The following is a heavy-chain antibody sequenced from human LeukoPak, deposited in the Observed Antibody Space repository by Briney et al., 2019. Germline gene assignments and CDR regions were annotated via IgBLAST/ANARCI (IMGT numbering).Heavy chain of an antibody. CDR2: MNPNSGNT. D-gene: IGHD4-23*01. J-gene: IGHJ4*02. Sequence: ASVKVSCKASGYTFTSYDINWVRQATGQGLEWMGWMNPNSGNTGYAQKFQGRVTMTRNTSISTAYMELSSLRAEDMALYYCAKEGRYGNSFDYWGQGTLVTVTS. CDR3: AKEGRYGNSFDY. V-gene: IGHV1-8*01. CDR1: GYTFTSYD.